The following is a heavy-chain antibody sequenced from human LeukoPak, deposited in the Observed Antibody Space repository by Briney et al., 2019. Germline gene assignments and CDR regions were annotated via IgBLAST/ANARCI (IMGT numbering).Heavy chain of an antibody. J-gene: IGHJ3*02. CDR3: ARDGTATDAFDI. Sequence: ASVKVSCKASGYTFTGYYMHWVRQAPGQGLEWMGRINPNSGDTNYAQKFQGRVTMTRDTSISTAYMELSRLRSDDTAVYYCARDGTATDAFDIWGQGTMVTVSS. D-gene: IGHD6-13*01. V-gene: IGHV1-2*06. CDR2: INPNSGDT. CDR1: GYTFTGYY.